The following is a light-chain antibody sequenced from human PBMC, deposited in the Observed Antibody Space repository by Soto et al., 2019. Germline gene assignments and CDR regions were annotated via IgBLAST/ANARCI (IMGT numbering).Light chain of an antibody. V-gene: IGKV3-11*01. Sequence: EIVLTQSPGTLSLSPGERATLSCRASQSVNRYLAWYQQKPGQDPRLLIYDTSNRATGIPARFSGSGSGTDFTLTISSLQPEDFAVYYCQQREHWPPITFGQGTRLEI. CDR3: QQREHWPPIT. CDR1: QSVNRY. J-gene: IGKJ5*01. CDR2: DTS.